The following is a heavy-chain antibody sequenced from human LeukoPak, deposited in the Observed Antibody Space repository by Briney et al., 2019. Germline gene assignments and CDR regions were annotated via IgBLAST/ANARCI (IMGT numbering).Heavy chain of an antibody. Sequence: ASVKVSCKASGYTFTGYYMHWVRQAPGQGLEWMGWINPNSGGTNYAQKFQGRVTMTRDTSISTAYMELSRLRSDDTAVYYCARDPAYYYDSSGYQEGSDAFDIWGQGTMVTVSS. CDR1: GYTFTGYY. CDR2: INPNSGGT. D-gene: IGHD3-22*01. CDR3: ARDPAYYYDSSGYQEGSDAFDI. V-gene: IGHV1-2*02. J-gene: IGHJ3*02.